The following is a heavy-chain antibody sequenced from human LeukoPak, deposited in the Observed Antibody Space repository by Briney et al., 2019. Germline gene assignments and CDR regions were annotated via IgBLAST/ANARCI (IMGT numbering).Heavy chain of an antibody. CDR3: ARDRIPMVRGIPDY. CDR1: GFTFSSYA. CDR2: ISYDGSNK. V-gene: IGHV3-30-3*01. D-gene: IGHD3-10*01. J-gene: IGHJ4*02. Sequence: PGGSLRLSCAASGFTFSSYAMHWVRQAPGKGLEWVAVISYDGSNKYYADSMKGRFTISRDNSKNTLYLQMNSLRAEDTAVYYCARDRIPMVRGIPDYWGQGTLVTVSS.